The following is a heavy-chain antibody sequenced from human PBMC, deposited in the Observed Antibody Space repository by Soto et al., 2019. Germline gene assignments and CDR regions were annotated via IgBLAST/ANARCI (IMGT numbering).Heavy chain of an antibody. CDR1: GYSFTRSW. CDR3: ARQGLGVTTAAGNNDMDV. Sequence: ESLKISCKGSGYSFTRSWIGWVSQMPGKGLEWMGIIYPGDPDTRYSPSFQGQVTISADKSISTAYLQWSSLKASDTAMYYCARQGLGVTTAAGNNDMDVWGQGTTVTVSS. J-gene: IGHJ6*02. V-gene: IGHV5-51*01. D-gene: IGHD6-13*01. CDR2: IYPGDPDT.